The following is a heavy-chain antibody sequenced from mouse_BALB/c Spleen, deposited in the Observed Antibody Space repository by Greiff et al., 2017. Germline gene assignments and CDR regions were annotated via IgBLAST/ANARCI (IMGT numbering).Heavy chain of an antibody. Sequence: EVQLQQSGPGLVKPSQSLSLTCSVTGYSITSGYYWNWIRQFPGNKLEWMGYISYDGSNNYNPSLKNRISITRDTSKNQFFLKLNSVTTEDTATYYCARDYDYVFYYFDYWGQGTTLTVSS. D-gene: IGHD2-4*01. J-gene: IGHJ2*01. CDR3: ARDYDYVFYYFDY. V-gene: IGHV3-6*02. CDR1: GYSITSGYY. CDR2: ISYDGSN.